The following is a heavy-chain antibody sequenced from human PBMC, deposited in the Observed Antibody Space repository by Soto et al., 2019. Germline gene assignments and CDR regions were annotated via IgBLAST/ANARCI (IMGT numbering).Heavy chain of an antibody. Sequence: SETLSLTCTVSGGSISSYYWSWIRQPPGKGLEWIGYIYFRGSTNYNPSLKSRVTISVDRSKNQFSLKLSSVTAADTAVYYCAAGGGLPRYYWGQGTLVTVS. CDR3: AAGGGLPRYY. CDR1: GGSISSYY. CDR2: IYFRGST. J-gene: IGHJ4*02. D-gene: IGHD5-12*01. V-gene: IGHV4-59*12.